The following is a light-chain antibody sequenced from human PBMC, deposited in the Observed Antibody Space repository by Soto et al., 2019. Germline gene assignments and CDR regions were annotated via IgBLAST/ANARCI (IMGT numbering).Light chain of an antibody. CDR1: QSVSSSY. Sequence: EIVLTQSPGTLSLSPGERATLSCRASQSVSSSYLAWYQQEPGQAPRLLIYGASSRATGIPDRFSGSGSGTDFTLTISRLEPEDFAVYYWQQYGSSDGLTFGGGTKVEIK. CDR2: GAS. CDR3: QQYGSSDGLT. V-gene: IGKV3-20*01. J-gene: IGKJ4*01.